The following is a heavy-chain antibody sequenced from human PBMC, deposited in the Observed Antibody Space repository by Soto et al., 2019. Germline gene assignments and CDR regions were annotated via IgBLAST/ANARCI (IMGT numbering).Heavy chain of an antibody. J-gene: IGHJ3*02. CDR3: AKDRPSAHIVVVTAIPDAFDI. CDR2: ISGSGGST. V-gene: IGHV3-23*01. D-gene: IGHD2-21*02. CDR1: GFTFSSYA. Sequence: GGSLRLSCAASGFTFSSYAMSWVRQAPGKGLEWVSAISGSGGSTYYADSVKGRFTISRDNSKNTLYLQMNSLRAEDTAVYYCAKDRPSAHIVVVTAIPDAFDIWGRGTMVTVSS.